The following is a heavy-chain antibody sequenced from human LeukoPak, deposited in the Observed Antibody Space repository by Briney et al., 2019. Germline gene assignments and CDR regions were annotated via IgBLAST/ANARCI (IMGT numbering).Heavy chain of an antibody. CDR3: ASGYRFRN. J-gene: IGHJ4*02. Sequence: ASVKVSCKASGYPFTDYYMHWVRQAPGQGLEWMGWMNPNRGGTDYAQKFQGRVTMTRDTSISTAYMELSRLRYDDTAVYYCASGYRFRNWGQGTLVTVSS. CDR2: MNPNRGGT. D-gene: IGHD5-18*01. V-gene: IGHV1-2*02. CDR1: GYPFTDYY.